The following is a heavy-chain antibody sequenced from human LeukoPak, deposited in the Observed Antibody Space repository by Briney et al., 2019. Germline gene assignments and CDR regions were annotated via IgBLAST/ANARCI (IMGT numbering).Heavy chain of an antibody. CDR1: GFTFSDYY. D-gene: IGHD3-22*01. J-gene: IGHJ4*02. CDR2: ISGSSTDT. Sequence: GGSLRLSCAASGFTFSDYYMSWIRQAPGKGLEWLSYISGSSTDTNYADSVKGRFTISRDNAKNSLYLQINSLRVEDTAFYYCARVISISSGFYACWGRGTLVTVSS. V-gene: IGHV3-11*06. CDR3: ARVISISSGFYAC.